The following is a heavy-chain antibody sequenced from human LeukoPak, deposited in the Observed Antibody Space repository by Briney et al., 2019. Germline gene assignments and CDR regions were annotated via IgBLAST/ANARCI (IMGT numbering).Heavy chain of an antibody. CDR1: GFTVSSNY. CDR2: INSAGNT. CDR3: ARDGGTTGLTGYYYYYMDV. Sequence: GGSLRLSCAASGFTVSSNYMTWVRQAPGKGLEWVSVINSAGNTYYADSVKGRFSISRDSSKNTLYLQMNSLRAEDTAVDYCARDGGTTGLTGYYYYYMDVWGKGTTGTVSS. V-gene: IGHV3-53*01. D-gene: IGHD3-9*01. J-gene: IGHJ6*03.